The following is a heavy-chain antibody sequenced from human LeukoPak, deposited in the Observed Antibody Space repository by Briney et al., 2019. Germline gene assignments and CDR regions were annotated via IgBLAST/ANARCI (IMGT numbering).Heavy chain of an antibody. CDR3: ARGIMIRGVADY. CDR2: ILHDGSNK. Sequence: GGSLRLSCAASGFTFSNYAMHWVRQAPGKGLEWVAVILHDGSNKYADSVKGRFTISRDNSKSTLYLQMNSLRAEDTAVYYCARGIMIRGVADYWGQGTLVTVSS. V-gene: IGHV3-30*04. CDR1: GFTFSNYA. J-gene: IGHJ4*02. D-gene: IGHD3-10*01.